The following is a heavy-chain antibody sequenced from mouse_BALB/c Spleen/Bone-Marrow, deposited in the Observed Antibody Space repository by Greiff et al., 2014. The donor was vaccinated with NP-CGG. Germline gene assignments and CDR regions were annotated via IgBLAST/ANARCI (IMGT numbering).Heavy chain of an antibody. J-gene: IGHJ2*01. CDR3: TRSYGSSYGYYFDY. Sequence: VQLQQSGAELVRPGASVKLSCKASGYTFTSYWINWVKQRPGQGLEWIGNIYPSDSYTNYNQKFKDKATLTVDESSSTAYMQLSSPTSEDSAVYYCTRSYGSSYGYYFDYWGQGTTLTVSS. CDR1: GYTFTSYW. D-gene: IGHD1-1*01. V-gene: IGHV1-69*02. CDR2: IYPSDSYT.